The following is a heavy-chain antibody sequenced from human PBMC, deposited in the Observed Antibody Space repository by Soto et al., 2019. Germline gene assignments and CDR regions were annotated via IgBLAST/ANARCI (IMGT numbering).Heavy chain of an antibody. CDR1: GYSISSGYY. Sequence: TSETLSLTCAVSGYSISSGYYWGWIRQPPGKGLEWIGSIYHSGSTYYNPSLKSRVTISVDTSKNQFSLKLSSVTAADTAVYYCARDKFDYYGSGSYYGTPYYYYGMDVWGQGTTVTVSS. D-gene: IGHD3-10*01. V-gene: IGHV4-38-2*02. J-gene: IGHJ6*02. CDR2: IYHSGST. CDR3: ARDKFDYYGSGSYYGTPYYYYGMDV.